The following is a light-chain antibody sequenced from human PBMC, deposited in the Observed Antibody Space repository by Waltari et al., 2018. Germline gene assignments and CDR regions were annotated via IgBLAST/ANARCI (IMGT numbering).Light chain of an antibody. CDR1: ISDVGAYDY. Sequence: QSALTQPPSASGSPGQSVTISCTGSISDVGAYDYVSWYQQHPGKAPRLLIYDVSKRPSGVPYRFSGSKSGNTASLTVSGLQADDEADYYCSSYSDIKQRVFGTGTKVTGL. CDR3: SSYSDIKQRV. J-gene: IGLJ1*01. V-gene: IGLV2-8*01. CDR2: DVS.